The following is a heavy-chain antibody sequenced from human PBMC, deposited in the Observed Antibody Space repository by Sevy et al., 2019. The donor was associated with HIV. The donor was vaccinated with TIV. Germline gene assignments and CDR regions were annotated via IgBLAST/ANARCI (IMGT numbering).Heavy chain of an antibody. D-gene: IGHD3-16*01. CDR2: ISAGGGSV. V-gene: IGHV3-23*01. Sequence: GGALRLSCAASGFIFRTYAMTWVRQAPGKGLEWVSTISAGGGSVYYADSVKGRFTISRDNSNNILYLQMNTLRAEDTAVYSCAREEITGFDYWGRRTLVTVSS. CDR1: GFIFRTYA. CDR3: AREEITGFDY. J-gene: IGHJ4*02.